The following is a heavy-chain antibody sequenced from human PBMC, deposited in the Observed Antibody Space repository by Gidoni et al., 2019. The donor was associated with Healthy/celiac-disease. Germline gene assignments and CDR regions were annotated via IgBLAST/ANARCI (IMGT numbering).Heavy chain of an antibody. J-gene: IGHJ4*02. CDR3: TRAYSGYDSDY. D-gene: IGHD5-12*01. CDR1: GFPFGDYA. Sequence: EVQLVESGGGLVQPGRSLRLSCTASGFPFGDYAMSWVRQAPGKGLEWVGFIRSKAYGGTTEYAASVKGRFTISRDDSKSIAYLQMNSLKTEDTAVYYCTRAYSGYDSDYWGQGTLVTVSS. V-gene: IGHV3-49*04. CDR2: IRSKAYGGTT.